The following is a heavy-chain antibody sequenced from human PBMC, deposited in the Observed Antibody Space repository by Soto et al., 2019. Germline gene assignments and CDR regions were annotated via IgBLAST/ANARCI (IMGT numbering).Heavy chain of an antibody. CDR1: GYTFTGYY. V-gene: IGHV1-2*04. Sequence: QVLLVQSGAEVKKPGASVKVSCKASGYTFTGYYIHWVRQAPGQGLEWMGWINPNSGGTNYAQKFQGWVTMSRETSISTAYLELSRLRSDDTAVYYCARATASWLPYLFGYWGQGTLVTVSS. CDR2: INPNSGGT. J-gene: IGHJ4*02. D-gene: IGHD5-12*01. CDR3: ARATASWLPYLFGY.